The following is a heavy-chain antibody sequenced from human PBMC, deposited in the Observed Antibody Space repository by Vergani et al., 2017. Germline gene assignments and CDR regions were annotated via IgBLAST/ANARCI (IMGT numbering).Heavy chain of an antibody. V-gene: IGHV5-10-1*03. Sequence: EVQLVQSGAEVKTPGESLRISCKGSGYGFTSYWISWVRQMPGKGLEWMGRIDPSYSYTNYSPSFQGHVTISADKSISTAYLQWSSLKASDTAMYYCASSPTTVISYYFDYWGQGTLVTVSS. CDR3: ASSPTTVISYYFDY. D-gene: IGHD4-17*01. J-gene: IGHJ4*02. CDR1: GYGFTSYW. CDR2: IDPSYSYT.